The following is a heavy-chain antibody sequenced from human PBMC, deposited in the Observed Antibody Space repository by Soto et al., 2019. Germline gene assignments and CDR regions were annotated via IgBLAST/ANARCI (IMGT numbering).Heavy chain of an antibody. V-gene: IGHV5-51*01. CDR1: GYSFTSYW. D-gene: IGHD3-9*01. Sequence: GESLKLSCKGPGYSFTSYWIGWVRQMPGKGLEWMGIIYPGDSDTRYSPSFQGQVTILADKSISTAYLQWSSLKASDTAMYYCARRRLLTGYLIDYWGQGTLVTVSS. J-gene: IGHJ4*02. CDR2: IYPGDSDT. CDR3: ARRRLLTGYLIDY.